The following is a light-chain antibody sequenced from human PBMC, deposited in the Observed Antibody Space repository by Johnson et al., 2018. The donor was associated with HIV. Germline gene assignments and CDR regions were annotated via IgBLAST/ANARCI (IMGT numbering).Light chain of an antibody. V-gene: IGLV1-51*01. CDR3: GTWDSSLMAGYV. J-gene: IGLJ1*01. Sequence: QSVLTQPPSVSAAPGQKVTISCSGSSSNIGNNYVSWYQQLPGTAPKLLIYDNNKRPSGIPDRFSGSKSGTSATLGITGLQTGDEADYYCGTWDSSLMAGYVFGTGTKVTVL. CDR2: DNN. CDR1: SSNIGNNY.